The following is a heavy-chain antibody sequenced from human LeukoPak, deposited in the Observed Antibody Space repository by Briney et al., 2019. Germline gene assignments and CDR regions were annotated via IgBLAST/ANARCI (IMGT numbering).Heavy chain of an antibody. CDR2: IYYSGST. D-gene: IGHD3-10*01. CDR1: GGSISSSSYY. J-gene: IGHJ4*02. V-gene: IGHV4-39*01. CDR3: GSYYNYRGGFYFDY. Sequence: SETLSLTCTVSGGSISSSSYYWGWIRQPPGKGLEWIGGIYYSGSTYYNPSLKSRVTISVDTSKNQFSLKLSSVTAADTAVYYCGSYYNYRGGFYFDYWGQGTLVTVSS.